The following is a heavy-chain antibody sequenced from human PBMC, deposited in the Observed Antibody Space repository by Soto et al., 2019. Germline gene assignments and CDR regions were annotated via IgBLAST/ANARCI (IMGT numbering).Heavy chain of an antibody. Sequence: GGSLRLSCAASGFTFSSYAMHWVRQAPGKGLEWVAVIPYDGSNKYYADSVKGRFTISRDNSKNTLYLQMNSLRAEDTAVYYCASDALSGSYSNLYYYYGMDVWGQGTTVTVS. CDR1: GFTFSSYA. J-gene: IGHJ6*02. D-gene: IGHD1-26*01. CDR3: ASDALSGSYSNLYYYYGMDV. V-gene: IGHV3-30-3*01. CDR2: IPYDGSNK.